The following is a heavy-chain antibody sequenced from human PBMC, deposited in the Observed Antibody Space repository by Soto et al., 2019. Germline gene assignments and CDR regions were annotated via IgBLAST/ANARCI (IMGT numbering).Heavy chain of an antibody. CDR2: ISSKGGST. CDR3: VKVGVRSSGWHAAFDI. CDR1: GFTFSSYA. J-gene: IGHJ3*02. Sequence: GGSLRLSCSASGFTFSSYAMHWVRQAPGKGLEYVSAISSKGGSTYYADSGKGRFTISRDNSKNTLYLQMSSLRAEDTAVYYCVKVGVRSSGWHAAFDIWGQGTMVTVSS. V-gene: IGHV3-64D*08. D-gene: IGHD6-19*01.